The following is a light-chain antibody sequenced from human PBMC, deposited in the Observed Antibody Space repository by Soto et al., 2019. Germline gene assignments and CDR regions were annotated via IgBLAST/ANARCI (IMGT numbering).Light chain of an antibody. J-gene: IGKJ4*01. Sequence: TQMTQSPLSLSASVGEKIIITCRASRDVGSDVSWYQQKPGQAPKLAIYAASNLYTGVPSRFSGSGSGTDFTLTISSLEPEDFAVYYCQQRSNWPLTFGGGTKVDI. V-gene: IGKV1-6*01. CDR2: AAS. CDR1: RDVGSD. CDR3: QQRSNWPLT.